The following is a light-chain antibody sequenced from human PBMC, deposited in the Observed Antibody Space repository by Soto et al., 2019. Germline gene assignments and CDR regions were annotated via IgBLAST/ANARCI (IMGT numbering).Light chain of an antibody. Sequence: DIQMTQSPSSVSASVGDRVTITCRASQGIGDYLAWYQQKPGKAPKLLIYATSALQSGVPSRFSGSRSGTDFTPTISSLQPEDVATYYCQKYNSAPPTFGQGTKVDIK. J-gene: IGKJ1*01. CDR2: ATS. V-gene: IGKV1-27*01. CDR3: QKYNSAPPT. CDR1: QGIGDY.